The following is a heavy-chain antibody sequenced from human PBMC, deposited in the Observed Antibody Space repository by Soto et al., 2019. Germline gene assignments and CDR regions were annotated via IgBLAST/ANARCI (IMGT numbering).Heavy chain of an antibody. CDR1: GGSLSGYY. CDR2: INHSGST. CDR3: ARDQTYYYDSSGYLTLHDAFDI. D-gene: IGHD3-22*01. V-gene: IGHV4-34*01. Sequence: SETLSLTCAVYGGSLSGYYWSWIRQPPGKGLEWIGEINHSGSTNYNPSLKSRVTISVDTSKNQFSLKLSSVTAADTAVYYCARDQTYYYDSSGYLTLHDAFDIWGQGTMVTV. J-gene: IGHJ3*02.